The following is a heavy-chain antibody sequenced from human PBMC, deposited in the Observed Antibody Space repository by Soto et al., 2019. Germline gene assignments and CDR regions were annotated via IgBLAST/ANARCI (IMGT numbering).Heavy chain of an antibody. CDR3: AKGHDYSNYQGSNFDY. V-gene: IGHV3-23*01. CDR1: GFTFSSYA. J-gene: IGHJ4*02. D-gene: IGHD4-4*01. Sequence: EVQLLESGGGLVQPGGSLRLSCAASGFTFSSYAMSWVRQDPGKGLERVSAISGSGGSTDYADSVKGRFTISRDNSKPTLDLQMNSLRAEDTAVYYSAKGHDYSNYQGSNFDYWGQGTLVTVSS. CDR2: ISGSGGST.